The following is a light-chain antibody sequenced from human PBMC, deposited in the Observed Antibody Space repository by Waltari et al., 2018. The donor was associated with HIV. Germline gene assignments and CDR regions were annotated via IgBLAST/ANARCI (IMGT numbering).Light chain of an antibody. Sequence: QSALTQPPSASGSPGQSVTISCTGTSSDVGGYNYVSWYQQHPGKAPKLMIYEVSKRPAGVRLRFSGSKSGNTASLTGSGLQAEDEADYYCSSYGGSNNHVVFGGGTKLTVL. V-gene: IGLV2-8*01. CDR1: SSDVGGYNY. J-gene: IGLJ2*01. CDR2: EVS. CDR3: SSYGGSNNHVV.